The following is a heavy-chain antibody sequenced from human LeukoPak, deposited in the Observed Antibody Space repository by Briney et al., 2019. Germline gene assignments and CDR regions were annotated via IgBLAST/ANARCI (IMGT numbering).Heavy chain of an antibody. J-gene: IGHJ6*03. D-gene: IGHD6-13*01. CDR2: MYHSGST. CDR1: GGSISSGGYY. V-gene: IGHV4-31*03. Sequence: PSQTLSLTCTVSGGSISSGGYYWSWIRQHPGKGLKWIGYMYHSGSTYYNPSLKSRVTISGDTSKNQFSLKLSSVTVADTAVYYCARVLTYSSIYYMDVWGKGTTVTVSS. CDR3: ARVLTYSSIYYMDV.